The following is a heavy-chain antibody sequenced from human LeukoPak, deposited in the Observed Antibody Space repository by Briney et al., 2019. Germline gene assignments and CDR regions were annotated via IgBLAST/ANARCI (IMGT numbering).Heavy chain of an antibody. Sequence: TSETLSLTCAVSGYSISSSNWWGWIRQPPGKGLEWIGYIYYSGSTYYNPSLKSRVTMSVDTSKNQFSLKLSSVTAVDTAVYYCARMYADYGDYGWYFDLWGRGTLVTVSS. V-gene: IGHV4-28*01. CDR2: IYYSGST. CDR1: GYSISSSNW. CDR3: ARMYADYGDYGWYFDL. J-gene: IGHJ2*01. D-gene: IGHD4-17*01.